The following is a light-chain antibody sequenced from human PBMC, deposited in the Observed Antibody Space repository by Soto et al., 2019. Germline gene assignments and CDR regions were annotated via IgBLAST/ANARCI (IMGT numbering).Light chain of an antibody. CDR3: VQWDDSLSAVV. CDR1: KSNIGKNY. Sequence: QSVVTQPPSASGTPGQWVTITCSGGKSNIGKNYVYWYQQVPGTAPKLLIYRTTQRPSGVPDRFSGSKSGTSASLAISGLRSEDEADYYCVQWDDSLSAVVIGGGTKLTVL. J-gene: IGLJ2*01. V-gene: IGLV1-47*01. CDR2: RTT.